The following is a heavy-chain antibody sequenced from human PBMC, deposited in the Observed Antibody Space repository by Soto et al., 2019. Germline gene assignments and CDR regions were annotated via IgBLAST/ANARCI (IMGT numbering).Heavy chain of an antibody. CDR2: ISYSGETK. J-gene: IGHJ4*02. V-gene: IGHV3-48*02. CDR1: VFTFTKYS. Sequence: GSLRLSCVTSVFTFTKYSMNWVRQAPGKGLEWVSYISYSGETKYYADSLKGRYAISRDDAKNSVYLQMNSLRDEDTAFYYCVRGVVVVVGSTAENFDHWGQGTLVTVSS. CDR3: VRGVVVVVGSTAENFDH. D-gene: IGHD2-15*01.